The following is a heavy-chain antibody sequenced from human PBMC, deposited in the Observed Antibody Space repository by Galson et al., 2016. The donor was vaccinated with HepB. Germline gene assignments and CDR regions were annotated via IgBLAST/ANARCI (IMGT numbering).Heavy chain of an antibody. CDR3: ARLRDHLDSGGYSMPFDY. J-gene: IGHJ4*02. D-gene: IGHD3-22*01. CDR2: IDPSDSHV. CDR1: GYSFASYW. V-gene: IGHV5-10-1*04. Sequence: QSGAEVKKPGESLRISCEASGYSFASYWIAWARQLPGKGLELVGTIDPSDSHVTYSPSFEGQVTVSTDRSINTAYLQWSSLKASDTAMFYCARLRDHLDSGGYSMPFDYWGQGTLVTISS.